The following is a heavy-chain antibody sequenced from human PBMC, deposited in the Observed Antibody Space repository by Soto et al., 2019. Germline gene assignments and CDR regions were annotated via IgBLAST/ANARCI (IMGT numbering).Heavy chain of an antibody. CDR3: AREGSPAAVARSFDY. CDR1: GFTFSNYV. V-gene: IGHV3-23*01. CDR2: ISGSGGST. Sequence: EVQLLESGGGLVQPGGSLRLSCAASGFTFSNYVMNWVRQAPGKGLEWVSTISGSGGSTYSADSVKGRFTISRDNSKNTVSLQMNSLRAEDTAVYYCAREGSPAAVARSFDYWGQGTLVTVSS. D-gene: IGHD6-19*01. J-gene: IGHJ4*02.